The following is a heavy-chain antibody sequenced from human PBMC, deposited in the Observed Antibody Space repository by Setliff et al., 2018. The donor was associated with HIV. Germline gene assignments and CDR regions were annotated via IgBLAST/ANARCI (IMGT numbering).Heavy chain of an antibody. D-gene: IGHD3-10*01. Sequence: LSLTCTVSGGSISSGSYYWGWIRQSPGKGLEWIGNIYHSVNTYYNPSLKSRVTISADATKNQFSLKLTSVTAADTAVYYCASIWFGESKPLDSWGQGMLVTVSS. CDR3: ASIWFGESKPLDS. J-gene: IGHJ4*02. CDR2: IYHSVNT. V-gene: IGHV4-39*07. CDR1: GGSISSGSYY.